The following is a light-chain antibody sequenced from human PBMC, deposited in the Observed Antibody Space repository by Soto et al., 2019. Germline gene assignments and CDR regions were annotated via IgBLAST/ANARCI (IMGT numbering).Light chain of an antibody. V-gene: IGKV1-39*01. CDR1: QSVSVY. CDR3: QQSYTTPWT. Sequence: DIQMTQSPSSLSASVGDRVTITCRASQSVSVYLNWYQHQPGKAPKLLIYAASNLQSGVPSRFSGSGSGTDFTLTISSLQPEDFATYYCQQSYTTPWTFGQGTRVEIK. J-gene: IGKJ1*01. CDR2: AAS.